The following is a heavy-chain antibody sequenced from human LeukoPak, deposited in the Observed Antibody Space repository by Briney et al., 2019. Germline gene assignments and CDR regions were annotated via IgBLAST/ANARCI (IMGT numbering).Heavy chain of an antibody. J-gene: IGHJ6*03. CDR2: MNPNSGNT. Sequence: ASVKVSCKASGYTFTSYDINWVRQATGQGLEWMGWMNPNSGNTGYAQKFQGRVTMTRNTSISTAYMELSSLRSEDTAVYYCAIGHKRSGSYLPYYYYMDVWGKGTTVNVSS. CDR1: GYTFTSYD. D-gene: IGHD1-26*01. CDR3: AIGHKRSGSYLPYYYYMDV. V-gene: IGHV1-8*01.